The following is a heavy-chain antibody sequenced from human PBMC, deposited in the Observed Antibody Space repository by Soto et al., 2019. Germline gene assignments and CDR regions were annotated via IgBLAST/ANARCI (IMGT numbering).Heavy chain of an antibody. CDR2: VYHSGRT. D-gene: IGHD2-2*01. Sequence: LQLQESGSGLVKPSQTLSLTCAVSVDSISSGGYSWSWIRQPQGQGLAWIGYVYHSGRTYYNPSLKSHFTRSGDMSKNQFSLKLSSVTAGDTAVYYCARVPDRWGQGTLVTVSS. V-gene: IGHV4-30-2*01. J-gene: IGHJ5*02. CDR1: VDSISSGGYS. CDR3: ARVPDR.